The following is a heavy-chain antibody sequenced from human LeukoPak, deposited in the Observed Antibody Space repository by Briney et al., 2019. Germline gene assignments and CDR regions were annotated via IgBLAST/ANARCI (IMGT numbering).Heavy chain of an antibody. CDR3: AKDYYYDSSGNLGEYYFDY. J-gene: IGHJ4*02. CDR2: ISGSGGST. D-gene: IGHD3-22*01. Sequence: GGSLRLSCAASGFTFSSYAMSWVRQAPGKGLEWVSAISGSGGSTYYADSVKGRFTISRDNSKNTLYLQMNSLRAEDTAVYYCAKDYYYDSSGNLGEYYFDYWGQGTLVTVSS. V-gene: IGHV3-23*01. CDR1: GFTFSSYA.